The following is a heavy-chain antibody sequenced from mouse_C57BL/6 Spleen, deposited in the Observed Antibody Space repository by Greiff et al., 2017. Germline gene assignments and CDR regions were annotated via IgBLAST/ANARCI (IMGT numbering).Heavy chain of an antibody. J-gene: IGHJ4*01. D-gene: IGHD5-1*01. CDR2: IWWDDDK. V-gene: IGHV8-8*01. Sequence: QVTLKESGPGILQPSQTLSLTCSFSGFSLSTFGMGVGWIRQPSGKGLEWLAHIWWDDDKYYNPALKSRLTISKDTSKNQVFLKIANVDTADTATYYCARMTYPNYYYAMDYWGQGTSVTVSS. CDR3: ARMTYPNYYYAMDY. CDR1: GFSLSTFGMG.